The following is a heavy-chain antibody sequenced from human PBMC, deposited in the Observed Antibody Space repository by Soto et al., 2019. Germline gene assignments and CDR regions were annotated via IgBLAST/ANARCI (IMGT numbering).Heavy chain of an antibody. CDR2: IYYSGST. Sequence: TLSLTCTVSGGSISSGDYYWSWIRQPPGKGLEWIGYIYYSGSTYYNPSLKSRVTISVDTSKNQFSLKLSSVTAADTAVYYCARYSGYEGLRYDPWGQGTLVTVSS. CDR1: GGSISSGDYY. V-gene: IGHV4-30-4*01. D-gene: IGHD5-12*01. J-gene: IGHJ5*02. CDR3: ARYSGYEGLRYDP.